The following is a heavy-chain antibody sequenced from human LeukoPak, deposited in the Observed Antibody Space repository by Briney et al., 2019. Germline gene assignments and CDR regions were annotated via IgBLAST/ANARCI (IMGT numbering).Heavy chain of an antibody. CDR3: AREGSGYTYGRGSYFDY. D-gene: IGHD5-18*01. V-gene: IGHV1-2*06. J-gene: IGHJ4*01. CDR1: GYTLTVYY. CDR2: INPNSGDT. Sequence: GASVKVSCKASGYTLTVYYIHWVRQAPGQGLEWMGRINPNSGDTNFAQKFQGRVTMTRDTSISTAYMDLSGLRPDGTAVYYYAREGSGYTYGRGSYFDYWGHGILVTVSS.